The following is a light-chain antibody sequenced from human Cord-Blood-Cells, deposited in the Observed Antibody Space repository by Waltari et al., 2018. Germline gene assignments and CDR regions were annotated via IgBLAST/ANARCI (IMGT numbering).Light chain of an antibody. Sequence: DIQMTQSPSSLSASVGDRVTITCRESQSISSHLNWYQQKPGKAPKLLIYAASSLQSGVPARFSGSGSGTDFTLTISSLQPEDFATYYCQQSYSTQTFGQGTKVEIK. CDR3: QQSYSTQT. V-gene: IGKV1-39*01. J-gene: IGKJ1*01. CDR1: QSISSH. CDR2: AAS.